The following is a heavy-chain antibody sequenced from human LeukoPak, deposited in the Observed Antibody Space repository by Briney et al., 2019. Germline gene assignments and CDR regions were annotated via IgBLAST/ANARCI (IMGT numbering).Heavy chain of an antibody. CDR1: GYTFTTYD. D-gene: IGHD3-10*01. J-gene: IGHJ4*02. CDR3: ARRIRGAPTDH. CDR2: MNPNSGNT. Sequence: ASVKVSCKASGYTFTTYDVNWVRQPTGQGLEWMGWMNPNSGNTGYAQKFQGRVTMTRNTSISTAYMELNNLTSEDTAVYYCARRIRGAPTDHWGQGTLVTVSS. V-gene: IGHV1-8*01.